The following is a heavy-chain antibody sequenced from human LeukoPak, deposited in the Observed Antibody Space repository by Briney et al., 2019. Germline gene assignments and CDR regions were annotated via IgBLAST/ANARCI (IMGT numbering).Heavy chain of an antibody. CDR2: INHSGST. D-gene: IGHD6-13*01. CDR1: GGSFSGYY. J-gene: IGHJ1*01. Sequence: SETLSLTCAVYGGSFSGYYWSWIRQPPGKGLEWIGEINHSGSTNYNPSLKSRVTISVDTSKNQFSLKLSSVTAADTAVHYCAVAAPPSGEYFQHWGQGTLVTVSS. V-gene: IGHV4-34*01. CDR3: AVAAPPSGEYFQH.